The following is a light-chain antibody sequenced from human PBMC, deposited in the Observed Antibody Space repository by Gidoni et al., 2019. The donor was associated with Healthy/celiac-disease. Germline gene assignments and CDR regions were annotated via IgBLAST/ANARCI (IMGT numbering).Light chain of an antibody. CDR1: QDISNY. J-gene: IGKJ2*01. CDR3: QQYDNLYT. V-gene: IGKV1-33*01. CDR2: DAS. Sequence: DIQMNQSPSSLSASVGDRVTITCQASQDISNYLNWYQQKPGKAPKLLIYDASNLETVVPSRFSGSGSGTDFTFTISSLQPEDIASYYCQQYDNLYTFGQGTKLEIK.